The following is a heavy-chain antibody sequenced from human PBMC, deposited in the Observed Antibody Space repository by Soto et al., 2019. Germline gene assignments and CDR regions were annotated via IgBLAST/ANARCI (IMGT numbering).Heavy chain of an antibody. D-gene: IGHD1-1*01. CDR2: SSNSGTFA. CDR3: ARSGDNFNVLDY. J-gene: IGHJ4*02. CDR1: EFTFSDYY. Sequence: LRLSCAASEFTFSDYYMSWVRQAPGRGLEWISYSSNSGTFARYATSVKGRFSISRDNANNSLYLEMNSLRVEDTAVYYCARSGDNFNVLDYWGQGTPVTVYS. V-gene: IGHV3-11*06.